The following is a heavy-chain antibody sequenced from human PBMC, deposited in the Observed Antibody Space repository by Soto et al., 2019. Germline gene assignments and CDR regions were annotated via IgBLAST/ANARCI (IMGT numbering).Heavy chain of an antibody. D-gene: IGHD1-26*01. CDR2: IRPGGDST. CDR3: TTHEEGAPWAGGFDS. J-gene: IGHJ5*01. CDR1: GFSFRTRA. Sequence: GGSLRLSCAASGFSFRTRAMSWVRQAPGKGLEWVASIRPGGDSTYYADSVKGRFAVSRDNSNVTLYLQMDSLRVEDTAIYYCTTHEEGAPWAGGFDSWGQGTLVTVSS. V-gene: IGHV3-23*01.